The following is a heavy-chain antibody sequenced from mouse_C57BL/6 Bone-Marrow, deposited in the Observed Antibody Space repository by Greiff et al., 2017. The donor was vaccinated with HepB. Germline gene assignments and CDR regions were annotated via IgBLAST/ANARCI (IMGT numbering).Heavy chain of an antibody. CDR2: IFPGSGST. V-gene: IGHV1-75*01. Sequence: QVQLQQSGPELVKPGASVKISCKASGYTFTDYYINWVQQRPGQGLEWIGWIFPGSGSTYYNDKFKGKATLTVDKSSSTAYMLLSSLTSEDSAVYFCARVITTVVAPEGYAMDYWGQGTSVTVSS. CDR1: GYTFTDYY. J-gene: IGHJ4*01. CDR3: ARVITTVVAPEGYAMDY. D-gene: IGHD1-1*01.